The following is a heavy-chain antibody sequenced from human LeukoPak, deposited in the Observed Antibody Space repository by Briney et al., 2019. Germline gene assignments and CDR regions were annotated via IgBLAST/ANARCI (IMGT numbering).Heavy chain of an antibody. V-gene: IGHV3-74*01. CDR2: INSDGSST. CDR3: AKDRPKGGVFDY. CDR1: GFTFSSYW. J-gene: IGHJ4*02. D-gene: IGHD3-16*01. Sequence: PGGSLRLSCAASGFTFSSYWMHWVRQAPGKGLVWVSRINSDGSSTSYADSVKGRFTISRDNAKNTLYLQMNSLRAEDTAVYYCAKDRPKGGVFDYWGQGTLVTVSS.